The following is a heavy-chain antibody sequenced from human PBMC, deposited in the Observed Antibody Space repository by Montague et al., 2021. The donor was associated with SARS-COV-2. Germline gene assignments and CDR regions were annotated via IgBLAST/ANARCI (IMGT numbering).Heavy chain of an antibody. J-gene: IGHJ4*02. CDR3: AGAPCYGPGIPYRFDY. Sequence: SETLSLTCTVAGYSINSNYYGGWIRQPPGKGLEWIGCSYHSGTTXXHPSLKSRATISQDTSNNHFSLKVTSVTAADTAVYYCAGAPCYGPGIPYRFDYWGRGTLVTVSS. CDR2: SYHSGTT. CDR1: GYSINSNYY. D-gene: IGHD3-10*01. V-gene: IGHV4-38-2*02.